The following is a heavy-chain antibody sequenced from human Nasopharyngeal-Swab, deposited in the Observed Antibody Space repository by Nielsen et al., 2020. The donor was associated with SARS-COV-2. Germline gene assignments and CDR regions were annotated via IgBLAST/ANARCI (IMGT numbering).Heavy chain of an antibody. Sequence: SETLSLTCTVSGGSISSYYWSWIRQPAGKGLEWIGRIYTSGSTNYNPSLKSRVTMSVDTSKNQFSLKLSSVTAADTAVYYCARESLHYYGSGSYYNVLDYRGQGTLVTVSS. CDR3: ARESLHYYGSGSYYNVLDY. D-gene: IGHD3-10*01. J-gene: IGHJ4*02. V-gene: IGHV4-4*07. CDR2: IYTSGST. CDR1: GGSISSYY.